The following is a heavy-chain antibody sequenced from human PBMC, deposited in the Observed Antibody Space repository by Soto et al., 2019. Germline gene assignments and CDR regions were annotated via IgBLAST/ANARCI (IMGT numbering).Heavy chain of an antibody. V-gene: IGHV1-69*06. Sequence: ASVKVSCKASGGTFSSYAIGWVRQAPGQGLEWMGGIIPIFGTANYAQKFQGRVTITADKSTSTAYMELSSLRSEDTAVYYCASSAPDDYGGNSASPYGMDVWGQGTTVTVSS. CDR1: GGTFSSYA. CDR2: IIPIFGTA. J-gene: IGHJ6*02. D-gene: IGHD4-17*01. CDR3: ASSAPDDYGGNSASPYGMDV.